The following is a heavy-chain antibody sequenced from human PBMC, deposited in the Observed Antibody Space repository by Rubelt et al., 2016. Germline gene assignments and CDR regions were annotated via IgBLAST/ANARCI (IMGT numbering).Heavy chain of an antibody. CDR2: INAGNGNT. CDR1: GYTFTSYA. CDR3: ARDRTWLVPGLDAFDI. V-gene: IGHV1-3*01. J-gene: IGHJ3*02. Sequence: QVQLVQSGAEVKKPGASVKVSCKASGYTFTSYAMHWVRQAPGQRLEWMGWINAGNGNTKYSQKFQGRVTSTRDTSASTAYMELSSLRSEDTAVYYCARDRTWLVPGLDAFDIWGQGTMVTVSS. D-gene: IGHD6-19*01.